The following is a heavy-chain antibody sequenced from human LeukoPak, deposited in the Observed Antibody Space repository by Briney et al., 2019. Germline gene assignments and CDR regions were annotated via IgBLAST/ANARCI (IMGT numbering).Heavy chain of an antibody. Sequence: GGSLRLSCAASGFTFSSDTMNWVRQAPGKGLEWVSSISSSSNYIYYGDSLKGRFTVSRDNAKNSLYLQMNSLRAEDTAVYYCARSLWAASSGAFDIWGQGIMVTVSS. CDR2: ISSSSNYI. V-gene: IGHV3-21*01. CDR1: GFTFSSDT. D-gene: IGHD6-19*01. CDR3: ARSLWAASSGAFDI. J-gene: IGHJ3*02.